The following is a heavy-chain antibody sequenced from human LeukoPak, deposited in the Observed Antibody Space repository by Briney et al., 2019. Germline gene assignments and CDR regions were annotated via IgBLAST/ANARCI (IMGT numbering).Heavy chain of an antibody. CDR3: ARDQHYDFWSGYVNWFDP. CDR1: GYTFTRYY. V-gene: IGHV1-46*01. Sequence: GASVKVSCRASGYTFTRYYMHWVRQAPGQGLEWMGIINPSRGSTNYAQKFQGRVTMTRDMSTSTVYMELSSLRSEDTAVYYCARDQHYDFWSGYVNWFDPWGQGTLVTVSS. J-gene: IGHJ5*02. D-gene: IGHD3-3*01. CDR2: INPSRGST.